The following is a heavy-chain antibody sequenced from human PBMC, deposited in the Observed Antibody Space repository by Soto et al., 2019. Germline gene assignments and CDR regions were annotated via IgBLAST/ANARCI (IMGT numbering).Heavy chain of an antibody. J-gene: IGHJ5*02. D-gene: IGHD5-12*01. CDR2: IRSKAYGGTT. CDR3: TRGVEGGYSGYDKLFDWFDP. CDR1: GFTFGDYA. V-gene: IGHV3-49*05. Sequence: EVQLVESGGGLVKPGRSLRLSCTASGFTFGDYAMSWFRQAPGKGLEWVGFIRSKAYGGTTEYAASVKGRFTISRDDSTSIAYLQMNSLKTEDTAVYYCTRGVEGGYSGYDKLFDWFDPWGQGTLVTVSS.